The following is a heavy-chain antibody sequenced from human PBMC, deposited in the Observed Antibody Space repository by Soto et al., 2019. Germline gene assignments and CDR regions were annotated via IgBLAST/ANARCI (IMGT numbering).Heavy chain of an antibody. D-gene: IGHD2-21*02. CDR2: ISYDGSNK. CDR1: GFTFSSYG. V-gene: IGHV3-30*18. CDR3: VKLPGSDPGWFDP. J-gene: IGHJ5*02. Sequence: PGGSLRLSCAASGFTFSSYGMHWVRQAPGKGLEWVAVISYDGSNKYYADSVKGRFTISRDNSKNTLYLQMNSLRAEDTAVYHCVKLPGSDPGWFDPWGQGTLVTVSS.